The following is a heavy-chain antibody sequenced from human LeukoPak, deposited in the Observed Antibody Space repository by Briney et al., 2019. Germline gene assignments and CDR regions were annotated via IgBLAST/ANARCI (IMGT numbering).Heavy chain of an antibody. CDR1: RFTFSSYA. V-gene: IGHV3-30-3*01. CDR2: ISYDGSNK. Sequence: GGSLRLSCAASRFTFSSYAMHWVRQAPRKGLEWVALISYDGSNKYYADSVKGRFTISRDNSKNTLYLQMNSLRAEDTAVYYCARAGDIVVVPAASRYFDYWGQGTLVTVSS. D-gene: IGHD2-2*01. J-gene: IGHJ4*02. CDR3: ARAGDIVVVPAASRYFDY.